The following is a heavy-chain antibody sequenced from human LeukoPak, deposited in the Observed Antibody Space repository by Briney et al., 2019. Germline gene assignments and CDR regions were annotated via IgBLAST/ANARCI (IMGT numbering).Heavy chain of an antibody. CDR2: IYPGDSDM. D-gene: IGHD1-26*01. CDR3: VRRDGYSGSPTYFDY. Sequence: NRGESLKISCTGSGYIFSNYWIGWVRQMPGKGLEWMGIIYPGDSDMRYSPSFQGQVIMSADKSISTAYLQWSGLKASDTAMYYCVRRDGYSGSPTYFDYWGQGTLVTVSS. V-gene: IGHV5-51*01. CDR1: GYIFSNYW. J-gene: IGHJ4*02.